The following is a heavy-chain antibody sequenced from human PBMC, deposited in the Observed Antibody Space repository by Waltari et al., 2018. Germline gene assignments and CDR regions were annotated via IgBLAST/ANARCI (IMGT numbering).Heavy chain of an antibody. J-gene: IGHJ4*02. Sequence: EVQLVESGGGLVKPGGSLRLSCAASGFTFSSYSMNWVRQAPGKGLGWVSSMSSSSSYIYYADSGKGRFTIARDNAKNSLYLQMNSLRAEDTAVYYCARDQWVGATSFFDYWGQGTLVTVSS. D-gene: IGHD1-26*01. V-gene: IGHV3-21*01. CDR2: MSSSSSYI. CDR1: GFTFSSYS. CDR3: ARDQWVGATSFFDY.